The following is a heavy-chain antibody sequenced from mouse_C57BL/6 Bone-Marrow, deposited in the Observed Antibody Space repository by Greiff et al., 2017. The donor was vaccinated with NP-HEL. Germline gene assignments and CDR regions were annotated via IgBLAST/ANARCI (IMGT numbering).Heavy chain of an antibody. J-gene: IGHJ4*01. CDR1: GYTFTDYY. CDR2: INPYNGGT. V-gene: IGHV1-19*01. CDR3: ARYSLRYAMDY. D-gene: IGHD1-1*01. Sequence: VQLKQSGPVLVKPGASVKMSCKASGYTFTDYYMNWVKQSHGKSLEWIGVINPYNGGTSYNQKFKGKATLTVDKSSSTAYMELNSLTSEDSAVYYCARYSLRYAMDYWGQGTSVTVSS.